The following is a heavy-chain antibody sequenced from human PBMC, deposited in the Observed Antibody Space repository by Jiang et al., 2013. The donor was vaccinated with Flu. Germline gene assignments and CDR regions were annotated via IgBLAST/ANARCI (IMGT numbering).Heavy chain of an antibody. D-gene: IGHD6-13*01. Sequence: GYRLTELSMHWVRQAPGKGLEWMGVFDPEDGDTAYAQNLQGRVTMTEDTSTDTAYMELSSLRSEDTAIYYCATRKHSSNWFYFNFWGQGTLVSVSS. CDR3: ATRKHSSNWFYFNF. V-gene: IGHV1-24*01. CDR2: FDPEDGDT. J-gene: IGHJ4*02. CDR1: GYRLTELS.